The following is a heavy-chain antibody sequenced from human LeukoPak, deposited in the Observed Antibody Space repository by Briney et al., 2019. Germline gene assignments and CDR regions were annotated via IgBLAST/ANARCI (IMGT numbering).Heavy chain of an antibody. CDR2: MNPNSGNT. CDR3: ASLVSFYYYYGMDV. Sequence: ASVKVSCRASGYTSTSYDINWVRQATGQGLEWMGWMNPNSGNTGYAQKFQGRVTMTRNTSISTAYMELSSLRSEDTAVYYCASLVSFYYYYGMDVWGQGTTVTVSS. CDR1: GYTSTSYD. J-gene: IGHJ6*02. D-gene: IGHD2-2*01. V-gene: IGHV1-8*01.